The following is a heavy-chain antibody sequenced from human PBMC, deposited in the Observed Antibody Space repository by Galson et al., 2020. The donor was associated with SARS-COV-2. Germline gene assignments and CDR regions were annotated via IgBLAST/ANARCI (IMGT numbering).Heavy chain of an antibody. CDR3: ASAGGYSSSLYDGAFDI. D-gene: IGHD6-13*01. J-gene: IGHJ3*02. CDR2: IYHSGST. Sequence: SETLSLTCAVSGGSISSSNWWSWVRQPPGKGLEWIGEIYHSGSTNYNPSLKSRVTISVDKSKNQFSLKLSSVTAADTAVYYCASAGGYSSSLYDGAFDIWGQGTMVTVSS. V-gene: IGHV4-4*02. CDR1: GGSISSSNW.